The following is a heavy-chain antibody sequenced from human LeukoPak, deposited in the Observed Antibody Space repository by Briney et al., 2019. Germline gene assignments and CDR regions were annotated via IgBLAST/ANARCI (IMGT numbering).Heavy chain of an antibody. J-gene: IGHJ3*02. CDR2: IYYSGST. V-gene: IGHV4-39*07. D-gene: IGHD3-10*01. CDR3: VREVIGGVAFDK. CDR1: GGSISSSSYY. Sequence: SETLSLTCTVSGGSISSSSYYWGWIRQPPGNGLEWIGSIYYSGSTYYNPSLKSRVTISVDTSKNQFSLKLGSVTAADTAVYYCVREVIGGVAFDKWGQGTMVIVSS.